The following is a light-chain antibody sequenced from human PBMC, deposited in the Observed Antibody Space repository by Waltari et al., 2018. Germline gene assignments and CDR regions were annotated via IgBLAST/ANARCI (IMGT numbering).Light chain of an antibody. V-gene: IGLV1-47*01. CDR2: SNN. Sequence: QPVLSQPPSASGNPGPRATISCSVSSSNLGNNYVYWYQQLPGTAPKLLSYSNNQRPSGVPDRFSGSKSGTSASLAINGLRSEDEADYYCATWDDSLRMVFGGGTELTVL. CDR1: SSNLGNNY. J-gene: IGLJ3*02. CDR3: ATWDDSLRMV.